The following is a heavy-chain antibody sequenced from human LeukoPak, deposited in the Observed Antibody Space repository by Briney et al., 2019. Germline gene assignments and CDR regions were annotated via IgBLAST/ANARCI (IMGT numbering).Heavy chain of an antibody. CDR3: ARPDYFASHD. CDR1: GYNFPKSW. CDR2: IYPDDSRT. Sequence: GESLKIACRASGYNFPKSWIGWVRQMPGKGLEWVAIIYPDDSRTNYSPSFQGHLTISVDRSINTAHLQWSSLRASDTAMYYCARPDYFASHDWGQGTLVTVST. D-gene: IGHD3-10*01. J-gene: IGHJ4*02. V-gene: IGHV5-51*01.